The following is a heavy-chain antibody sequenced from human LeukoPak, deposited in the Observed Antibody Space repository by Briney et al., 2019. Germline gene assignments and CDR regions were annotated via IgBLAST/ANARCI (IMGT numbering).Heavy chain of an antibody. J-gene: IGHJ4*02. V-gene: IGHV4-59*08. CDR2: IYYSGST. CDR1: GGSISSYY. CDR3: ASLHSSGWYFDY. D-gene: IGHD6-19*01. Sequence: TSETLSLTCTVSGGSISSYYWSWIRQPPGKGLEWIGHIYYSGSTNFNHSLKSRVTISVDTSKNQFSLKLSSVTAADTAVYYCASLHSSGWYFDYWGQGTLVTVSS.